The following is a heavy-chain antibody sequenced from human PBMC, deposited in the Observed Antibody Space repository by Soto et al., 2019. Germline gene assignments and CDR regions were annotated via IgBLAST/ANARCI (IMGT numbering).Heavy chain of an antibody. Sequence: PSETLSLTCTVSGGSISSSSYYWGWIRQPPGKGLEWIGSIYYSGSTYYNPSLKSRVTISVDTSKNQFSLKLSSVTAADTAVYYCARVNSDIVVVVAATSFSGNWFDPWGQGTLVTVSS. V-gene: IGHV4-39*01. D-gene: IGHD2-15*01. CDR3: ARVNSDIVVVVAATSFSGNWFDP. CDR1: GGSISSSSYY. CDR2: IYYSGST. J-gene: IGHJ5*02.